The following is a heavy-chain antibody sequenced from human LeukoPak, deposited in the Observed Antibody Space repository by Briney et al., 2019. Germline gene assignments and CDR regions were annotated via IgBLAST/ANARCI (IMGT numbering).Heavy chain of an antibody. CDR2: IRSKANSYAT. V-gene: IGHV3-73*01. J-gene: IGHJ4*02. Sequence: GGSLRLSCAASGFTFSGSAMHWVRQASGKGLERVGRIRSKANSYATAYAASVKGRFTISRDDSKNTAYLQMNSLKTEDTAVYYCTRRAVATRDRGPTVDYWGQGTLVSVSS. D-gene: IGHD3-10*01. CDR1: GFTFSGSA. CDR3: TRRAVATRDRGPTVDY.